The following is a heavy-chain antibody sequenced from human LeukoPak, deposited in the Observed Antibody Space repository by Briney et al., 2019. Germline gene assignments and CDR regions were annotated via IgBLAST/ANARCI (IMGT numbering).Heavy chain of an antibody. Sequence: ASVKVSCKASGYTFTGYGISWVRQAPGQGLEWMGWISAYNGNTNYAQKLQGRVTMTTDTSTSTAYMELRSLRSDDTAVYYCARDRQLVGATTWFDPWGQGTLVTVSS. CDR2: ISAYNGNT. D-gene: IGHD1-26*01. CDR3: ARDRQLVGATTWFDP. J-gene: IGHJ5*02. CDR1: GYTFTGYG. V-gene: IGHV1-18*01.